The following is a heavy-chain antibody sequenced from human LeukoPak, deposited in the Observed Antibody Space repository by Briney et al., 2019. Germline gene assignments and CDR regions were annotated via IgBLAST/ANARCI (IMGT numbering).Heavy chain of an antibody. CDR1: GFTFSTYA. CDR3: AREGGTIDY. V-gene: IGHV3-23*01. CDR2: ISGSGDST. J-gene: IGHJ4*02. D-gene: IGHD2-2*01. Sequence: PGGSLRLSCAASGFTFSTYAVNWVRQAPGKGLEWVSTISGSGDSTYYADSVKGRFTISRDNSKDTLYLQMSSVRVDDTAVYYCAREGGTIDYWGQGTLVTVSS.